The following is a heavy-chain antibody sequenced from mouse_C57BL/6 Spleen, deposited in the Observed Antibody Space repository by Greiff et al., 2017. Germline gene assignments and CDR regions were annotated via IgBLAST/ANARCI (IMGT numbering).Heavy chain of an antibody. CDR1: GYTFTSYW. CDR3: ARSRGSGYGFAY. J-gene: IGHJ3*01. Sequence: QVQLQQPGAELVKPGASVKMSCKASGYTFTSYWITWVKQRPGQGLEWIGDIYPGSGSTNYNEKFKSKATLTVDTSSSTAYRQLSSLTSEDAAVYYCARSRGSGYGFAYWGQGTLVTVSA. CDR2: IYPGSGST. D-gene: IGHD3-2*02. V-gene: IGHV1-55*01.